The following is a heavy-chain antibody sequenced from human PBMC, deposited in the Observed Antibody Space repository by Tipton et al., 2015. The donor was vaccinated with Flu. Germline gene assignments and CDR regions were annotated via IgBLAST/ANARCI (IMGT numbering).Heavy chain of an antibody. D-gene: IGHD6-13*01. CDR3: AREVWQQVGLGWTDYYYYGMDV. V-gene: IGHV3-64*01. CDR2: ISSNGGST. CDR1: GFTFSSYA. J-gene: IGHJ6*02. Sequence: CAASGFTFSSYAMHWVRQAPGKGLEYVSAISSNGGSTYYANSVKGRFTISRDNSKNTLYLQMGSLRAEDMAVYYCAREVWQQVGLGWTDYYYYGMDVWGQGTTVTVSS.